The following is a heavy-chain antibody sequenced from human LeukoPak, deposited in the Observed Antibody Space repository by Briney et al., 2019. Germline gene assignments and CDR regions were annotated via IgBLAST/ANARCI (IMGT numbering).Heavy chain of an antibody. Sequence: GGSLRLSCAASGFSFGGHYMSWMRQAPGKGPEWISYISGNGGDIAYADSVKGRFTISRDNAKNSLHLQMNSLRVEDTAVYHCVRHAGRTGGQWGQGTLIAVSS. J-gene: IGHJ4*02. V-gene: IGHV3-11*01. CDR3: VRHAGRTGGQ. CDR2: ISGNGGDI. CDR1: GFSFGGHY. D-gene: IGHD3-10*01.